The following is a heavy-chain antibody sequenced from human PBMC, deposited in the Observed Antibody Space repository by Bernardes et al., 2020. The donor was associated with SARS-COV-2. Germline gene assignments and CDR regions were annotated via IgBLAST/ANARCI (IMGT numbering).Heavy chain of an antibody. V-gene: IGHV4-39*01. CDR1: GGSISSSSYY. D-gene: IGHD2-8*01. Sequence: SETLSLTCTVSGGSISSSSYYWGWIRQPPGKGLEWIGSIYYSGSTYYNPSLKSRVTISVDTSKNQFSLKLSSVTAADTAVYYCARRGNGLFYYYYGMDVWGQGTTVTVSS. J-gene: IGHJ6*02. CDR3: ARRGNGLFYYYYGMDV. CDR2: IYYSGST.